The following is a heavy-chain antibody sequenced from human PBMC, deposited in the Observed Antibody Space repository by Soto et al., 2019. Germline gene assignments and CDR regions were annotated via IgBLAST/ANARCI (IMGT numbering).Heavy chain of an antibody. Sequence: HLVESGGGLVQPGGSLRLSCAASGFTFSDYPMNWVRQAPGKGLEWVSSIRTISSAIYFADSVRGRFTISRDNARNSLYLQMTILIDEDTAVYYCARETPSFASWCQGTLVTVSS. V-gene: IGHV3-48*02. CDR3: ARETPSFAS. CDR1: GFTFSDYP. D-gene: IGHD2-15*01. J-gene: IGHJ4*02. CDR2: IRTISSAI.